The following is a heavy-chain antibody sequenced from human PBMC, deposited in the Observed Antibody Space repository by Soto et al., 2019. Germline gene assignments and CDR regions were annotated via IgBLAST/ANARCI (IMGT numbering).Heavy chain of an antibody. CDR2: ISYDGSDK. CDR1: GFTFSSYG. D-gene: IGHD2-15*01. V-gene: IGHV3-30*18. CDR3: AKGVVLATTYFQH. J-gene: IGHJ1*01. Sequence: QVQLVESGGRVVQPGRSLRLSCAASGFTFSSYGMHWVRQAPGKGLEWVAVISYDGSDKYYADSVKGRFTISRDNSNNTLYLQMDSLRAEDTAVYYCAKGVVLATTYFQHLGQGTLVTVSS.